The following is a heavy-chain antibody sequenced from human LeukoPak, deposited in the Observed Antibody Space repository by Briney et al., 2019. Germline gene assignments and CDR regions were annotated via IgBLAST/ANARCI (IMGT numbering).Heavy chain of an antibody. CDR1: GYSFTSYW. D-gene: IGHD2-2*01. Sequence: GESLKISCKGSGYSFTSYWIGWVRQMPGKGXXXXXXXXXXXXDTRYSPSFQGQVTISADKSISTAYLQWSSLKASDTAMYYCARGKYCSSTSCYDGWLGSFDPWGQGTLVTVSS. J-gene: IGHJ5*02. CDR3: ARGKYCSSTSCYDGWLGSFDP. CDR2: XXXXXXDT. V-gene: IGHV5-51*01.